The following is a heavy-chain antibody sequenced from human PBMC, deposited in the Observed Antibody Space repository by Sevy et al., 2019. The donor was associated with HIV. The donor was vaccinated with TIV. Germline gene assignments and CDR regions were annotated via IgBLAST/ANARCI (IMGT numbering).Heavy chain of an antibody. J-gene: IGHJ4*02. CDR3: AKCPYGDYRPLFDY. CDR2: ISGSGGST. V-gene: IGHV3-23*01. D-gene: IGHD4-17*01. CDR1: GFTFSTYA. Sequence: GGSLRLSCTASGFTFSTYAMSWVRQAPGKGLEWVSAISGSGGSTYYADSVKGQFTVSRDNSKNTLFLQMNNLRADDTAVYYCAKCPYGDYRPLFDYWGQGTLVTVSS.